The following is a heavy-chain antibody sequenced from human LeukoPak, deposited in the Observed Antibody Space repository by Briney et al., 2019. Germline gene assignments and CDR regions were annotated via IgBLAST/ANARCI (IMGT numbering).Heavy chain of an antibody. CDR2: IYYSGST. CDR3: ARSYSGYDYRYYFDY. Sequence: SETLSLTCTVYGGSISSSSYYWGWIRQPPGKGLEWIGSIYYSGSTYYNPSLKSRVTISVDTSKNQFSLKLSSVTAADTAVYYCARSYSGYDYRYYFDYWGQGTLVTVSS. V-gene: IGHV4-39*07. CDR1: GGSISSSSYY. D-gene: IGHD5-12*01. J-gene: IGHJ4*02.